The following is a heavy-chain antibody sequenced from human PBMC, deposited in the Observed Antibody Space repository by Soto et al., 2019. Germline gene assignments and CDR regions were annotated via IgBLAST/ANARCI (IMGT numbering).Heavy chain of an antibody. V-gene: IGHV4-34*01. D-gene: IGHD3-9*01. CDR3: ARFPVTGYRIKYYYYGMDV. J-gene: IGHJ6*02. Sequence: PSEPLSLNSDIDSGSFSGSYWRWIRQTQGKGLEWIGEINHSGSTNYNPSLKSRVTISVDTSKNQFSLKLSSVTAAGTAVYYCARFPVTGYRIKYYYYGMDVWGQGTTVT. CDR1: SGSFSGSY. CDR2: INHSGST.